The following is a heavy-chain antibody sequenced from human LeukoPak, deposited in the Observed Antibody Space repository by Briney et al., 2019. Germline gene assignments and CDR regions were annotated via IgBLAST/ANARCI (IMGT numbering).Heavy chain of an antibody. CDR1: GYTFTGYY. CDR3: ARSYDILTDYYFDY. J-gene: IGHJ4*02. CDR2: INPNSGGT. D-gene: IGHD3-9*01. Sequence: GASVKVSCKASGYTFTGYYMHWVRQAPGQGLEWMGWINPNSGGTNYAQKFQGRVTMTRDTSISTAYMELSRLRSDDTAVYYCARSYDILTDYYFDYWGQGTLVTVSS. V-gene: IGHV1-2*02.